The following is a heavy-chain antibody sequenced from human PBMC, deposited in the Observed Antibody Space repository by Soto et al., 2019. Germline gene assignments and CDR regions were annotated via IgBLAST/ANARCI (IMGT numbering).Heavy chain of an antibody. CDR2: ISSNGGST. J-gene: IGHJ6*02. Sequence: GGSLRLSCSASGFTFSSYAMHWVRQAPGKGLEYVSAISSNGGSTYYADSVKGRFTISRDNSKNTLYLQMSSLRAEDTAVYYCVKDSGIAAAGTTGLAGYYYGMDVWGQGTTVTVSS. V-gene: IGHV3-64D*08. D-gene: IGHD6-13*01. CDR1: GFTFSSYA. CDR3: VKDSGIAAAGTTGLAGYYYGMDV.